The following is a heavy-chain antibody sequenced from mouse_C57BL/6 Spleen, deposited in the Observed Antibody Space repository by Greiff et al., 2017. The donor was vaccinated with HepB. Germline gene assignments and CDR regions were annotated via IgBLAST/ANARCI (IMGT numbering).Heavy chain of an antibody. CDR1: GYAFSSYW. D-gene: IGHD2-2*01. J-gene: IGHJ2*01. V-gene: IGHV1-80*01. CDR2: IYPGDGDT. Sequence: QVQLQQSGAELVKPGASVKISCKASGYAFSSYWMNWVKQRPGKGLEWIGQIYPGDGDTNYNGKFKGKATLTADKSSSTAYMQLSSLTSEDSAVYFGARSASYGYDEGGSYFDYWGQGTTLTVSS. CDR3: ARSASYGYDEGGSYFDY.